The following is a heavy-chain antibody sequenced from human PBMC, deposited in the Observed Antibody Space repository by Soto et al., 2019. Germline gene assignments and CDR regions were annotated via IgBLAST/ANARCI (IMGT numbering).Heavy chain of an antibody. CDR1: GYTFFTYD. CDR3: ARQHSPTTSEKPFDP. D-gene: IGHD1-26*01. V-gene: IGHV1-18*01. Sequence: QVHLVQSGVEVKTPGASVKVSCQASGYTFFTYDISWVRQAPGQGVEWMGGISTYSGDTKYAQKFQGSVTMTTDTSTTTAYLEVTSASSDETAVYYCARQHSPTTSEKPFDPRGQGTLVTVSS. CDR2: ISTYSGDT. J-gene: IGHJ5*02.